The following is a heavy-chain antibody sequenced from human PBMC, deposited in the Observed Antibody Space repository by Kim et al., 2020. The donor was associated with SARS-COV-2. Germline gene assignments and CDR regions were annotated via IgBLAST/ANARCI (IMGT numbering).Heavy chain of an antibody. CDR1: GGSFSGYY. V-gene: IGHV4-34*01. Sequence: SETLSLTCAVYGGSFSGYYWSWIRQPPGKGLEWIGEINHSGSTNYNPSLKSRVTISVDTSKNQFSLKLSSVTAADTAVYYCARGPGYYDSSGYYYFAPSPFDYWGQGTLVTVSS. D-gene: IGHD3-22*01. CDR3: ARGPGYYDSSGYYYFAPSPFDY. J-gene: IGHJ4*02. CDR2: INHSGST.